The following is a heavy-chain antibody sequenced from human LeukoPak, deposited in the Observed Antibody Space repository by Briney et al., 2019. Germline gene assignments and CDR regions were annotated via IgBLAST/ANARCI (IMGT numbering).Heavy chain of an antibody. CDR1: GYTFTSYG. CDR3: ARGSWARGYSYGYNDY. D-gene: IGHD5-18*01. Sequence: ASVKVSCKASGYTFTSYGISWVRQAPGQGLEWMGWINPNSGGTNYAQKFQGRVTMTRDTSISTAYMELSRLRSDDTAVYYCARGSWARGYSYGYNDYWGQGTLVTVSS. V-gene: IGHV1-2*02. J-gene: IGHJ4*02. CDR2: INPNSGGT.